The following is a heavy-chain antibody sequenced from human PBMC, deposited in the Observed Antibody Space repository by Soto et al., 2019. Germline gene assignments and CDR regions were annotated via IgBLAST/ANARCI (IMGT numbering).Heavy chain of an antibody. CDR2: IVPIYRTA. CDR3: ARDSGAKLSSS. Sequence: QVQLVQSGAEVKKPGSSVKVSCKASGGTFSSYRINWVRQVPGQGLEWVGGIVPIYRTADYAQKFQGRVTITADESGRTAYMELRSLKSQGTAVYYCARDSGAKLSSSWGQGTLVTVSS. J-gene: IGHJ4*02. CDR1: GGTFSSYR. D-gene: IGHD6-13*01. V-gene: IGHV1-69*01.